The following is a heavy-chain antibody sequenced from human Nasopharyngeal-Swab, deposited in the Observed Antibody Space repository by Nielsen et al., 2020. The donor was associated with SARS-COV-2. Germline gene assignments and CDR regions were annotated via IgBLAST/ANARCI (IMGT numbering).Heavy chain of an antibody. V-gene: IGHV4-61*10. CDR3: ARGGSGFLHYVFDY. CDR1: GGSISSGSYY. Sequence: GSLRLSCTVSGGSISSGSYYWSWIRQPAGKGLEWIGYIYYSGSTNYNPSLKSRVTISVDTSKNQFSLKLSSVTAADTAVYYCARGGSGFLHYVFDYWGQGTLVTVSS. J-gene: IGHJ4*02. CDR2: IYYSGST. D-gene: IGHD6-19*01.